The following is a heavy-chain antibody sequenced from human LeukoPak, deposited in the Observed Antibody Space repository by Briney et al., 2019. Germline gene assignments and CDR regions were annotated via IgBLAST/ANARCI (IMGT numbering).Heavy chain of an antibody. CDR1: GFTFSSYA. CDR3: AKVRGSGSYYRRGYFDY. Sequence: GGSLSLSCAASGFTFSSYAMSWVRQAPGKGLEWVSAISGSGGSTYYADSVKGRFTISRDNSKNTLYLQMNSLRAEDTAVYYCAKVRGSGSYYRRGYFDYWGQGTLDTVSS. J-gene: IGHJ4*02. D-gene: IGHD3-10*01. V-gene: IGHV3-23*01. CDR2: ISGSGGST.